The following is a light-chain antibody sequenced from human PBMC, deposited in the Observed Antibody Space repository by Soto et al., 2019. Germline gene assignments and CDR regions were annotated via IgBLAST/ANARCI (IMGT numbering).Light chain of an antibody. CDR2: EVS. Sequence: QSVLTQPASVSGSPGQSITISCTGTSGDVGGYKYVSWYQHHPGKAPKLMIYEVSNRPSGVSDRFSGSESGNTASLTISGLQAEDEADYYCFSFRISSYVFGNGTKVTVL. CDR3: FSFRISSYV. CDR1: SGDVGGYKY. J-gene: IGLJ1*01. V-gene: IGLV2-14*01.